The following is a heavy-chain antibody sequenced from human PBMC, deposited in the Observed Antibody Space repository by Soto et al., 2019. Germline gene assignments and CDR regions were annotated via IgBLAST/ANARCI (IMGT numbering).Heavy chain of an antibody. D-gene: IGHD3-10*01. V-gene: IGHV4-34*01. J-gene: IGHJ4*02. CDR2: IKHSGRT. CDR3: ARGPTSLPYYGSGTAGYFAY. Sequence: QVQLQQWGAGQLKPSETLSLTCAVYGASFTGHYWSWIRQSPGKGLAWLGEIKHSGRTNYKSSLKSRVTMSVDTSTNQFSLNLESVTAADTAVYYCARGPTSLPYYGSGTAGYFAYWGQGTLVTVSS. CDR1: GASFTGHY.